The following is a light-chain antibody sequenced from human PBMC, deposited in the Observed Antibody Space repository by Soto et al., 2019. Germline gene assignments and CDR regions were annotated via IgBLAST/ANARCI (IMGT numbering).Light chain of an antibody. J-gene: IGLJ2*01. V-gene: IGLV2-14*01. CDR3: SSYTSSSTSPVG. Sequence: QSALTQPASVSGSPGQSITISCTGTSSDVGGYNYVSWYQQHPGKAPKLMIYDVSNRPSGVSNRFSGSQSGNTASLTISGLQAEDEADYYCSSYTSSSTSPVGFGGGTKLTVL. CDR2: DVS. CDR1: SSDVGGYNY.